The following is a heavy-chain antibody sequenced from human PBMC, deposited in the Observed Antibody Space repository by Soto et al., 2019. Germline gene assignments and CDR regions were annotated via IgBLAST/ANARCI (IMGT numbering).Heavy chain of an antibody. J-gene: IGHJ5*02. Sequence: SETLSLTCTVSGGSISSYYWSWIRQPPGKGLEWIGDIYYSGSTNYSPSLKSRVTISLDTSKNQFSLKLSSVTAADTAAYYQNWFDPWGQGTLVTVSS. CDR1: GGSISSYY. V-gene: IGHV4-59*01. CDR2: IYYSGST. CDR3: NWFDP.